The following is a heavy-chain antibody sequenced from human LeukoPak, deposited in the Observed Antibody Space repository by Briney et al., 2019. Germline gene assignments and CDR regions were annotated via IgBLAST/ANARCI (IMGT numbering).Heavy chain of an antibody. CDR3: ARDRGPRTGFMVREAYDY. CDR2: INTDGSIT. V-gene: IGHV3-74*01. D-gene: IGHD3-10*01. Sequence: GGSLRLSCAASGFTFSDYWIHWVRQAPGRGLVWVSRINTDGSITNYADSVKGRFTISRDNAKNTLYLQMSSLRAEDTAVYYCARDRGPRTGFMVREAYDYWGQGTLVTVSS. CDR1: GFTFSDYW. J-gene: IGHJ4*02.